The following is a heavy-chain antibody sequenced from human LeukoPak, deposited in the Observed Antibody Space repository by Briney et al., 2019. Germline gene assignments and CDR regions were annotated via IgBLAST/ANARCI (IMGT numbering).Heavy chain of an antibody. D-gene: IGHD3-22*01. CDR3: AREGGDYYDSSGGSYFDY. V-gene: IGHV4-61*01. CDR2: IYYGGST. CDR1: GGSVSSGSYY. Sequence: SETLSLTCTVSGGSVSSGSYYWSWIRQPPGKGLEWIGYIYYGGSTNYNPSLKSRVTISVDTSKNQFSLKLSSVTAADTAVYYCAREGGDYYDSSGGSYFDYWGQGTLVTVSS. J-gene: IGHJ4*02.